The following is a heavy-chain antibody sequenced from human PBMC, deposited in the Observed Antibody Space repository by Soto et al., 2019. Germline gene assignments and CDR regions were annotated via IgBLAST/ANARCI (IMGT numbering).Heavy chain of an antibody. J-gene: IGHJ4*02. CDR3: ARCIAAAGPIDY. CDR2: IYHSGST. Sequence: QVQLVQSGAEVKKPGSSVKVSCKASGGTFSSYAISWVRQAPGQGLEWIGEIYHSGSTNYNPSLKSRVTIPVDKSKNQFSLKLSSVTAADTAVYYCARCIAAAGPIDYWGQGTLVTVSS. D-gene: IGHD6-13*01. V-gene: IGHV1-69*14. CDR1: GGTFSSYAI.